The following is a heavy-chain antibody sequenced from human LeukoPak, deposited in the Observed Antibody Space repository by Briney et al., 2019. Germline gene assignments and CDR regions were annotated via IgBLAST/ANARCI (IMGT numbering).Heavy chain of an antibody. V-gene: IGHV3-23*01. CDR2: ISDSGGST. J-gene: IGHJ4*02. D-gene: IGHD3-10*01. CDR3: AKRGIMIRGVIIIWFKKEVCYFDC. CDR1: GLTFSRYA. Sequence: GGSLRLSCAASGLTFSRYAMSWVRQAPGRGLEWVSGISDSGGSTYYAESVMGRFIISRDNSKNTLYLQMTSLRAEDTSVYYCAKRGIMIRGVIIIWFKKEVCYFDCWGEGTLVTVSS.